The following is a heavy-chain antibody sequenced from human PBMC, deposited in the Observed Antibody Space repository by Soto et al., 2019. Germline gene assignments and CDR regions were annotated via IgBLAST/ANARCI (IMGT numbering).Heavy chain of an antibody. Sequence: QLLESGPGLVKPSETLSLTCTVSGDSISSSSYYWGWIRPPPGKGLEWIGSIYYSGSTYYNLSLKSRVTISIDTSKNQFSLKLSPLTAADTAVYYCARVAKQLGRPLDYWGQGNLVTVTS. D-gene: IGHD6-6*01. CDR2: IYYSGST. CDR1: GDSISSSSYY. CDR3: ARVAKQLGRPLDY. J-gene: IGHJ4*02. V-gene: IGHV4-39*01.